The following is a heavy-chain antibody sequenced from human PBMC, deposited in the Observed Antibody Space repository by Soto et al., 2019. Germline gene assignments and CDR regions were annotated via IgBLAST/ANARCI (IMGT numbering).Heavy chain of an antibody. CDR1: GYTFTGYY. Sequence: QVQLVQSGAEVKKPGASVKVSCKASGYTFTGYYMHWVRQAPGQGLEWMGWINPNSGGTNYAQKFQGWVTMTRDTSISAAYMELSRLRCGDTAVYYCARAPGFTYGMDVWGRGTTVTVSS. V-gene: IGHV1-2*04. CDR3: ARAPGFTYGMDV. CDR2: INPNSGGT. J-gene: IGHJ6*02.